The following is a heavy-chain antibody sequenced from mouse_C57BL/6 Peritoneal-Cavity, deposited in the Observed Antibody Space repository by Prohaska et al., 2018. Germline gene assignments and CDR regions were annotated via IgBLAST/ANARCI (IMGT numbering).Heavy chain of an antibody. D-gene: IGHD2-1*01. V-gene: IGHV4-1*01. Sequence: EVKLLQSGGGLVQPGGSLKLSCAASGIDFSRYWMSWVRRAPGKGLEWIGESNPDSSTINYAPSLKDKFIISRDNAKNTLYLQMSKVRSEDTALYYCARPPLLSHWYFDVWGTGTTVTVSS. J-gene: IGHJ1*03. CDR3: ARPPLLSHWYFDV. CDR1: GIDFSRYW. CDR2: SNPDSSTI.